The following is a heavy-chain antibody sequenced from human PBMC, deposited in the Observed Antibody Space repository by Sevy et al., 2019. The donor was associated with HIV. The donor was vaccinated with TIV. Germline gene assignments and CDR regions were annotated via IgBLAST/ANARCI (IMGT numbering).Heavy chain of an antibody. V-gene: IGHV4-59*08. D-gene: IGHD4-17*01. CDR2: IYSSGNT. CDR1: GGSISNYY. CDR3: VRHYYGGNSRWFDS. J-gene: IGHJ5*01. Sequence: QSQTLSLTCSVSGGSISNYYWSWIRQPPGKGLEWIGYIYSSGNTDYNPSLKSRVTMSVDTSNNQFSLMLRSVTAADTAVYYCVRHYYGGNSRWFDSWGQGTLVTVSS.